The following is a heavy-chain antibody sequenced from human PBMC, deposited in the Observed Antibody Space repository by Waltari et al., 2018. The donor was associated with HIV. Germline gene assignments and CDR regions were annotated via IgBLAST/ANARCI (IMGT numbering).Heavy chain of an antibody. CDR3: ARPQGGYSYGFNY. Sequence: EVQLVESGGGLVQPGGSLRLSCAASGFTFSAYWMSWVRQAPGKGLGWVAKINKDGSEKYYVDSVKGRFTIARDNAKNSLYLQMNSLRADDTAVYYCARPQGGYSYGFNYWGQGTLVTVAS. CDR2: INKDGSEK. J-gene: IGHJ4*02. V-gene: IGHV3-7*01. CDR1: GFTFSAYW. D-gene: IGHD5-18*01.